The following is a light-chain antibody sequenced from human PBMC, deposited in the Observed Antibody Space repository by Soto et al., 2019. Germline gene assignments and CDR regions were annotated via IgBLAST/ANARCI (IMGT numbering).Light chain of an antibody. Sequence: EIVLTQSPGTLSLSPGERATLSCRASQSVSSSYLAWYQQKPGQAPRLLIYGASSRATVIPERVSCSGSGTDFTLTISRLETEDFSVYYCQQYGSSTLFTFGPATIVDIK. J-gene: IGKJ3*01. CDR2: GAS. CDR1: QSVSSSY. V-gene: IGKV3-20*01. CDR3: QQYGSSTLFT.